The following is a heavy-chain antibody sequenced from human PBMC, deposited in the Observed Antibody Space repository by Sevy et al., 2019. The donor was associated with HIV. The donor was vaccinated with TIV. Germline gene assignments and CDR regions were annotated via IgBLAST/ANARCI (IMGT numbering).Heavy chain of an antibody. CDR3: ARYSRDSSGYYYYYYYGMDV. D-gene: IGHD3-22*01. Sequence: ASVKVSCKASGYTFTSYGISWVRQAPGQGLEWMGWISAYNGNTNYVQKLQGRVTMTTDTSTSTAYMELRSLRSDDTAVYYCARYSRDSSGYYYYYYYGMDVWGQGTTVTVSS. CDR1: GYTFTSYG. J-gene: IGHJ6*02. CDR2: ISAYNGNT. V-gene: IGHV1-18*01.